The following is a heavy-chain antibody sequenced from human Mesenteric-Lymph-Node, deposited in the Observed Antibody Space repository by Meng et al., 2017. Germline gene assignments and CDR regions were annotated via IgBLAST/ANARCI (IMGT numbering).Heavy chain of an antibody. CDR3: ARAYYDSSGYYYGYYYYGMDV. D-gene: IGHD3-22*01. CDR1: GYDFFGYW. V-gene: IGHV5-51*01. J-gene: IGHJ6*02. Sequence: GESLKISCAGSGYDFFGYWIGWVRQMPGKGLELMGIIYPDDSRTIYSPSFQGQVTMSADKSISTAYLQWSRLKASDTAMYYCARAYYDSSGYYYGYYYYGMDVWGQGTTVTVSS. CDR2: IYPDDSRT.